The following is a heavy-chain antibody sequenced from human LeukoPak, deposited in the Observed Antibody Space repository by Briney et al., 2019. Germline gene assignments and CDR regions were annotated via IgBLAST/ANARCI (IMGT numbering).Heavy chain of an antibody. D-gene: IGHD6-13*01. CDR1: GGSISSGSYY. CDR3: ARDRTAGIFDY. V-gene: IGHV4-61*02. CDR2: IYTTGST. J-gene: IGHJ4*02. Sequence: PSQTLSLTCTVSGGSISSGSYYWSWIRQPAGKGLEWIGRIYTTGSTNYNPSLKSRVTISVDTSKNQFSLKLSSVTAADTAVYYCARDRTAGIFDYWGQGTLVTVSS.